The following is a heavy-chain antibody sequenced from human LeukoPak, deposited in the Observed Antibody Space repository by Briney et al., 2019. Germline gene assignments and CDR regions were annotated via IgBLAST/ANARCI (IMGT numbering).Heavy chain of an antibody. J-gene: IGHJ6*03. CDR1: GGSISSGDYY. CDR2: IYTSGST. Sequence: SETLSLTCTVSGGSISSGDYYWSWIRQPAGKGLEWIGRIYTSGSTNYNPSLKSRVTMSVDTSKNQFSLKLSSVTAAGTAVYYCARDNGSTSVLRNYYYYYMDVWGKGTTVTVSS. D-gene: IGHD2-2*01. CDR3: ARDNGSTSVLRNYYYYYMDV. V-gene: IGHV4-61*02.